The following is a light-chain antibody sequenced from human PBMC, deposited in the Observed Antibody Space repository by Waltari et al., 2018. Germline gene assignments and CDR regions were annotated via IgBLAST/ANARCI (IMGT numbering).Light chain of an antibody. CDR3: QKYGTLPAT. Sequence: EIMLTPPPGILSLSPGERATLSCSASQSISRYLAWYQQKPGQAPRLLIYDAASRATGIPDRFSGSGSGTDFSLTISRLEPEDSAVYYCQKYGTLPATFGQGTKVEIK. CDR1: QSISRY. CDR2: DAA. J-gene: IGKJ1*01. V-gene: IGKV3-20*01.